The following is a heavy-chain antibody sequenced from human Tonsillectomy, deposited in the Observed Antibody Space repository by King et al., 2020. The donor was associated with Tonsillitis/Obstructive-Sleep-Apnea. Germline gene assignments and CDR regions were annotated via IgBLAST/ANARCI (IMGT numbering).Heavy chain of an antibody. CDR1: GYTFTTYF. J-gene: IGHJ5*02. V-gene: IGHV1-46*01. D-gene: IGHD3-22*01. CDR3: ARGAPDNSDDYGSWFDP. CDR2: VNPSGGST. Sequence: VQLVESGAEVKKPGASVKVSCKASGYTFTTYFMHWVRQAPGQGLEWMGIVNPSGGSTIYAQKFQGRVTITSDTSTSTVYMELSSLRSEDTAVYYCARGAPDNSDDYGSWFDPWGQGTLVTVSS.